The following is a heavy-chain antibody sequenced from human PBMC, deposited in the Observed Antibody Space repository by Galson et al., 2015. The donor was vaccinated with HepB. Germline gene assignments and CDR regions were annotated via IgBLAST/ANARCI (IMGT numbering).Heavy chain of an antibody. V-gene: IGHV3-33*08. D-gene: IGHD5-12*01. CDR2: LWPDGSQE. Sequence: SLRLSCAASGFSFRSFGMHWVRQAPGKGLEWVALLWPDGSQEYYVDSVKGRFTISRDNSKNTLYLQMDSLRAEDSGVYFCARDNPSSGYDDFWGQGTLVTVSS. J-gene: IGHJ4*02. CDR3: ARDNPSSGYDDF. CDR1: GFSFRSFG.